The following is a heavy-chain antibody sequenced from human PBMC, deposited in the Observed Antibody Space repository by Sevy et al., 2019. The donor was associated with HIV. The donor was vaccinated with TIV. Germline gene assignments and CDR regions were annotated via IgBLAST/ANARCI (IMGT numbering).Heavy chain of an antibody. V-gene: IGHV4-39*01. CDR1: GGPLSTCTNF. CDR3: ARGRITFFDD. J-gene: IGHJ4*02. D-gene: IGHD3-16*01. Sequence: SETLPLTCIVSGGPLSTCTNFWGWIRQPPGKGLEWIGSIYCGGSTYYNPSLKSRVAISVDTSKNQFSLKVNSVSAADTAVYYCARGRITFFDDWGQGALVTVSS. CDR2: IYCGGST.